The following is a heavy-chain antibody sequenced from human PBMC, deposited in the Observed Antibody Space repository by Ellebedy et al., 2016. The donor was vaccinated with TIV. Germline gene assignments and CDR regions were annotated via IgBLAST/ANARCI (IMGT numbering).Heavy chain of an antibody. J-gene: IGHJ4*02. V-gene: IGHV3-74*01. CDR1: GFTLSGYY. D-gene: IGHD3-9*01. Sequence: PGGSLRLSCVASGFTLSGYYMHWVRQVPGTGLVWVARINTDGSSSNYADSVEGRFTIPRDHAKKTRYLELSGVRVEDTAVYYCARESVRYFDWDSWGQGTLVTV. CDR2: INTDGSSS. CDR3: ARESVRYFDWDS.